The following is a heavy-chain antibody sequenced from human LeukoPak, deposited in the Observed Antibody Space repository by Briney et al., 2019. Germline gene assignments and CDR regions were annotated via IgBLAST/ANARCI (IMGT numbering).Heavy chain of an antibody. CDR1: GFSFTDYY. D-gene: IGHD3-9*01. CDR2: IYYSGST. CDR3: ASWSYDILTGYYDPPWYFDY. J-gene: IGHJ4*02. V-gene: IGHV4-59*01. Sequence: GSLRLSCGASGFSFTDYYMSWIRQPPGKGLEWIGYIYYSGSTNYNPSLKSRVTISVDTSKNQFSLKLSSVTAADTAVYYCASWSYDILTGYYDPPWYFDYWGQGTLVTVSS.